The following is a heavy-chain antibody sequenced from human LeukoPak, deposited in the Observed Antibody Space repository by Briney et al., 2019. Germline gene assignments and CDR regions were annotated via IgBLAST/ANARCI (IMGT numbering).Heavy chain of an antibody. J-gene: IGHJ3*02. V-gene: IGHV1/OR15-3*02. D-gene: IGHD4-17*01. CDR1: GYIFTGYY. Sequence: ASVKVSCKASGYIFTGYYMHWVRQAPGQGLEWMGWINAGNGNTKYSQKFQGRVTITRDTSASTAYMELSSLRSEDTAVYYCARASDYADAFDIWGQGTMVTVSS. CDR3: ARASDYADAFDI. CDR2: INAGNGNT.